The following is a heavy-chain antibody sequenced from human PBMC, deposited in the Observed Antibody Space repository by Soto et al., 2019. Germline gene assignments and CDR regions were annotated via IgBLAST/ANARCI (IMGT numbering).Heavy chain of an antibody. D-gene: IGHD3-22*01. CDR2: IIPIFGTA. V-gene: IGHV1-69*13. Sequence: ASVKVSCKASGGTFSSYAISWVRQAPGRGLEWMGGIIPIFGTANYAQKFQGRVTITADESTSTAYMELSSLRSEDTAVYYCARGSTYYYDSSGYPDAFDIWGQGTMVTVSS. CDR3: ARGSTYYYDSSGYPDAFDI. CDR1: GGTFSSYA. J-gene: IGHJ3*02.